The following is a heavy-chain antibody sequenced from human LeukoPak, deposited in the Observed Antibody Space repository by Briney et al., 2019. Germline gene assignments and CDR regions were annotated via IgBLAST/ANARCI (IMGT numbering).Heavy chain of an antibody. CDR1: GFTFSSYA. V-gene: IGHV3-23*01. J-gene: IGHJ4*02. D-gene: IGHD3-9*01. CDR3: AKVKDYDILSGYSY. CDR2: ISGTGGTT. Sequence: GGSLRLSCAASGFTFSSYAMSWVRQAPGKGPEWVSGISGTGGTTYYADSVMGRFTISRDNSKSTLSLQMSSLRAEDTAVYYCAKVKDYDILSGYSYWGRGTLVTVSS.